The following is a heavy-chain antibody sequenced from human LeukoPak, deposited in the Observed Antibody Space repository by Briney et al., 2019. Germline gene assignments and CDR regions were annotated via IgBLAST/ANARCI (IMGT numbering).Heavy chain of an antibody. CDR2: IYHSGST. CDR3: ARRSTVTTYYFDY. Sequence: PSETLSLTCAVSGYSISSGYYWGWIRQPPGKGLEWIGSIYHSGSTYYNPSLKSRVTISVDTSKNQFSLKLSSVTAADTAVYYCARRSTVTTYYFDYSSQGTLVTVSS. J-gene: IGHJ4*02. V-gene: IGHV4-38-2*01. D-gene: IGHD4-11*01. CDR1: GYSISSGYY.